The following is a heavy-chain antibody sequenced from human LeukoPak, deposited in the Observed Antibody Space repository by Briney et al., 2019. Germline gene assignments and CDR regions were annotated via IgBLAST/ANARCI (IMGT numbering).Heavy chain of an antibody. CDR3: ARLLVGGTNWFDP. J-gene: IGHJ5*02. Sequence: GGSLRLSCAASGFPFSDYWMSWVRQAPGKGLEWVANINRDGSEKYYVDSVKGRFTISRDNAKNSLYLQMNSLRAEDTALYSCARLLVGGTNWFDPWGQGTLVTASS. CDR2: INRDGSEK. D-gene: IGHD3-16*01. V-gene: IGHV3-7*02. CDR1: GFPFSDYW.